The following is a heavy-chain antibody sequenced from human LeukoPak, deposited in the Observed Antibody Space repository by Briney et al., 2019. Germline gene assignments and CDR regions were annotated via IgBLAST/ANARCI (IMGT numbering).Heavy chain of an antibody. CDR2: ISSSSSYI. J-gene: IGHJ4*02. D-gene: IGHD7-27*01. Sequence: GSLRLSCAASGFTFSSYSMNWVRQAPGKGLEWVSSISSSSSYIYYADSVKGRFTISRDNARNSLYLQMNSLRAEDTAVYYCARGGPQLGINWGQGTLVTVSS. V-gene: IGHV3-21*01. CDR1: GFTFSSYS. CDR3: ARGGPQLGIN.